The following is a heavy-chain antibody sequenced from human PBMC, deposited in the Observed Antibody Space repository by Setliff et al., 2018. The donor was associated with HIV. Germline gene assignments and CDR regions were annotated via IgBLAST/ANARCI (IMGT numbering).Heavy chain of an antibody. CDR2: ISYSGST. D-gene: IGHD3-22*01. CDR1: GGSISSYY. CDR3: AKVEGGYPSYFDY. V-gene: IGHV4-59*01. Sequence: SETLSLTCTVSGGSISSYYWSWIRQPPGKGLEWVGYISYSGSTNYNPSLKSRVTISVDTSKNQFSLKLSSVTAADTAVYYCAKVEGGYPSYFDYWGQGTLVTVSS. J-gene: IGHJ4*02.